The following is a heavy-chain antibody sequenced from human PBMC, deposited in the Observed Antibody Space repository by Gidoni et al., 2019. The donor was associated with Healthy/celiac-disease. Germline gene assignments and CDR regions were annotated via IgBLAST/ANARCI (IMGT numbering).Heavy chain of an antibody. D-gene: IGHD3-22*01. V-gene: IGHV3-30*18. Sequence: HVQLVESGGGVVQPGRSLRLSCAASGFTFSRYGMHWVRQAPGKGLEWVAVISYDGSNKYYADSVKGRFTISRDNSKNTLYLQMNSLRAEDTAVYYCAKAPSSGYYLDYWGQGTLVTVSS. CDR2: ISYDGSNK. CDR3: AKAPSSGYYLDY. J-gene: IGHJ4*02. CDR1: GFTFSRYG.